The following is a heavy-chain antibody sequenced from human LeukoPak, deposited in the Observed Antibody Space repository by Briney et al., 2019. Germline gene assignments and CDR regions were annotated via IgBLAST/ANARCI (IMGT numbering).Heavy chain of an antibody. D-gene: IGHD6-13*01. J-gene: IGHJ4*02. Sequence: KSSETLSLTCNVSSDSFTSGGYYWSWIRQPAGKGLEWIGRIYPTGSSKFNPTLKSRVTMSVDRSKKQFSLNLKSVTAADTAVYYCARDGWFAVAGSFFDYWGQGILVTVSS. CDR2: IYPTGSS. CDR3: ARDGWFAVAGSFFDY. CDR1: SDSFTSGGYY. V-gene: IGHV4-61*02.